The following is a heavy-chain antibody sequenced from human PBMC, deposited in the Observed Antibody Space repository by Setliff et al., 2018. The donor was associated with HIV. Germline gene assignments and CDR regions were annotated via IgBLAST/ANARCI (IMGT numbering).Heavy chain of an antibody. D-gene: IGHD6-19*01. Sequence: KPSETLSLTCTVSGGSINTYYWSWIRQPAGKGLEWIGRIYTSGSTNYNPSLKSRVTVSVDTSKNQFSLKLSSVTAADTAVYYCARTGGQWLVEWFDPWGQGTLVTVS. CDR3: ARTGGQWLVEWFDP. CDR1: GGSINTYY. CDR2: IYTSGST. J-gene: IGHJ5*02. V-gene: IGHV4-4*07.